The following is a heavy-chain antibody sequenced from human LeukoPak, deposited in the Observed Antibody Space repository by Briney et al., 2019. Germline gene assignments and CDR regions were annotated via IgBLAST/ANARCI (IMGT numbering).Heavy chain of an antibody. CDR2: ISGSRGST. Sequence: GGSLRLSCAASGFTFSIYAMSWVRQAPGKGLEWVSAISGSRGSTYYADSVKGRFTISRDNSKNTLYLQMNSLRAEDTAVYYCAKLPNDYGDYTFQHWGQGTLVTVSS. CDR3: AKLPNDYGDYTFQH. V-gene: IGHV3-23*01. J-gene: IGHJ1*01. D-gene: IGHD4-17*01. CDR1: GFTFSIYA.